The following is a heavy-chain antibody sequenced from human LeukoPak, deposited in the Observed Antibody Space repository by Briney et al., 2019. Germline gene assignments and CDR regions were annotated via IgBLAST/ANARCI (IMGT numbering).Heavy chain of an antibody. CDR3: ARLGGDTYYFGSASYPNWYFDL. CDR2: IYPDDSDT. V-gene: IGHV5-51*01. J-gene: IGHJ2*01. D-gene: IGHD3-10*01. CDR1: GYSFTTYW. Sequence: GESLKISRQASGYSFTTYWIGWVRPMPGKGLECMGIIYPDDSDTTYSPSFQGQVTISADKSFSTAYLQWSSLKASDTAIYYCARLGGDTYYFGSASYPNWYFDLWGRGTLVTVSS.